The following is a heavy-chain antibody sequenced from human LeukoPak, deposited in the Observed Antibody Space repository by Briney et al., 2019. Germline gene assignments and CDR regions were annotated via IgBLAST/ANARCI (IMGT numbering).Heavy chain of an antibody. D-gene: IGHD2-2*02. CDR1: GGSFSGYY. CDR3: ARGRIVLVPAAINGYYYYGMDV. CDR2: INHSGST. J-gene: IGHJ6*02. Sequence: SETLSLTCAVYGGSFSGYYWSWIRQPPGKGMEWIGEINHSGSTNYNPSLKSRVTISVDTSMNQFSLKLSSVTAADTAVYYCARGRIVLVPAAINGYYYYGMDVWGQGTTVTVSS. V-gene: IGHV4-34*01.